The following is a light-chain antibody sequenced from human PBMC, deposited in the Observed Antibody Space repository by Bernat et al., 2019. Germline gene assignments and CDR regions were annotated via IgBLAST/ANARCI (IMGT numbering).Light chain of an antibody. CDR2: VAS. J-gene: IGKJ1*01. CDR1: QDISSW. Sequence: DIQMTQSPSSVSASVGDRVTITCRASQDISSWLAWYQQKPGEAPKLLIYVASSLHSGVPSRFSGSGSGTAFTLTISSLQPEDSATYYCQQANNFPWTFGQGTKVEIK. V-gene: IGKV1-12*01. CDR3: QQANNFPWT.